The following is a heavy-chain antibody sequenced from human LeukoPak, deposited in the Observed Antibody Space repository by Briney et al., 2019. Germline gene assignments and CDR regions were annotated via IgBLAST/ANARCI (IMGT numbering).Heavy chain of an antibody. J-gene: IGHJ4*02. CDR3: ARDWGQGLDDY. V-gene: IGHV3-7*03. CDR2: IKQDGSEK. CDR1: GFTFSSYW. D-gene: IGHD3-16*01. Sequence: PGGSLRLSCAASGFTFSSYWMSWVRQAPGKGLEWVANIKQDGSEKYCVDSVKGRFTISRDNAKNSLYLQMNSLRAEDTAVYYCARDWGQGLDDYWGQGTLVTVSS.